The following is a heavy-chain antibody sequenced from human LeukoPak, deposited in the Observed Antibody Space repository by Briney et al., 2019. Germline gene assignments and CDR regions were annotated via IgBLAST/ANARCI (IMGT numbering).Heavy chain of an antibody. CDR1: GYTFTGYY. Sequence: GASVKVSCKASGYTFTGYYMHWVRQAPGQGLEWMGWINPNSGGTNYAQKFQGRVTMTRDASISTAYMELSRLRSGDTAVYYCARAQESSSWHYYYYYYMDVWGKGTTVTISS. D-gene: IGHD6-13*01. CDR2: INPNSGGT. V-gene: IGHV1-2*02. J-gene: IGHJ6*03. CDR3: ARAQESSSWHYYYYYYMDV.